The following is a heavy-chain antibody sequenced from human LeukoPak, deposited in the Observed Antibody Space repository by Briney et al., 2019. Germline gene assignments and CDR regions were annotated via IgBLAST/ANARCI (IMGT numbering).Heavy chain of an antibody. CDR1: GFTFSSYW. CDR2: IKQDGSEK. D-gene: IGHD6-13*01. J-gene: IGHJ4*02. V-gene: IGHV3-7*03. Sequence: GGSLRLSCAASGFTFSSYWMSWVRQAPGKGLEWVANIKQDGSEKYYVDSVKGRFTISRDNAKNSLYLQMNSLRAEDTAVYYCAKISSVSFYSSSWYDYWGQGTLVTVSS. CDR3: AKISSVSFYSSSWYDY.